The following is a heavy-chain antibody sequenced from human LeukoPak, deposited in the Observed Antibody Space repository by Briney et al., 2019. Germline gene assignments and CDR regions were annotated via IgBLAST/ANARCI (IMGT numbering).Heavy chain of an antibody. Sequence: GGSLRLSCSVSGFTLSTYAMHWVRQAPGKGLEYVSSISSDGGKTCYADSVKGRFTIARDNSKNTLYLQMSSLRAEDTAVYYCVKDRWVDYWGQGALVTVSS. CDR2: ISSDGGKT. CDR1: GFTLSTYA. V-gene: IGHV3-64D*09. J-gene: IGHJ4*02. D-gene: IGHD1-26*01. CDR3: VKDRWVDY.